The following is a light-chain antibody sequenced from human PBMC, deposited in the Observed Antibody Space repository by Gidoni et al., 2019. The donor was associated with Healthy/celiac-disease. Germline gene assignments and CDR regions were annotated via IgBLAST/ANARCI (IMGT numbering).Light chain of an antibody. Sequence: HTVVTQQPSLTVSLRVSVTLTCASSTGAVTSGYSPNWVQQKPGQAPRALIYSTSNKHSWTAARFSGALLGGKAALTLSGVQPEDEAEYYCLLYYGGAQPWVFGGGTKLTVL. V-gene: IGLV7-43*01. CDR2: STS. J-gene: IGLJ3*02. CDR1: TGAVTSGYS. CDR3: LLYYGGAQPWV.